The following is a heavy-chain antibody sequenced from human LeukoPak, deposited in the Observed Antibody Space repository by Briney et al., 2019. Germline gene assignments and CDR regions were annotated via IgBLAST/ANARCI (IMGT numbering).Heavy chain of an antibody. Sequence: GGSLRLSCAASGFTFSRYWMHWVRHAPGQGRVWESRINSDGRSTNYADSVNGRFTISRDNAKNTLYLQMNSLRAEDTAVYYCARDPDSSGWSSFEYWGQGTLVTVSS. CDR3: ARDPDSSGWSSFEY. CDR2: INSDGRST. CDR1: GFTFSRYW. D-gene: IGHD6-19*01. V-gene: IGHV3-74*01. J-gene: IGHJ4*02.